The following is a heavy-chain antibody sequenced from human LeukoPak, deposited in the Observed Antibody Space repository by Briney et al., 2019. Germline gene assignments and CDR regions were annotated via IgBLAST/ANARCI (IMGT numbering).Heavy chain of an antibody. Sequence: SETLSLTCTVSGGSISSGSYYWSWIRQPAGKGLEWIGRIYTSGSTNYNPSLKSRVTISVDTSKNQFSLKLSSVTAADTAVYYCAELTQWNWFDPWGQGTLVTVSS. J-gene: IGHJ5*02. CDR1: GGSISSGSYY. D-gene: IGHD4/OR15-4a*01. CDR3: AELTQWNWFDP. CDR2: IYTSGST. V-gene: IGHV4-61*02.